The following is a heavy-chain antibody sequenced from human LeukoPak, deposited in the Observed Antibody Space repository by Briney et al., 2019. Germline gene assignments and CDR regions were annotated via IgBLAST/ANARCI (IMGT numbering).Heavy chain of an antibody. CDR3: SRYDSDTGDFDP. V-gene: IGHV4-4*07. Sequence: SETLSLTCIVSGASISSYSWSWIRQPAGKGLEWIGRIYSDGRHDYNPSLKSRVTMSLDTSKNQFSLKLSSVTAADTAFYYCSRYDSDTGDFDPWGQGTLVTISS. CDR2: IYSDGRH. CDR1: GASISSYS. J-gene: IGHJ5*02. D-gene: IGHD3-10*01.